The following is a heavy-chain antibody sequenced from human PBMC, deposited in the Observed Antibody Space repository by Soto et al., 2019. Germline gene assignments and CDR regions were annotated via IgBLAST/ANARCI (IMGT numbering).Heavy chain of an antibody. CDR2: IYSDGST. Sequence: PGGSLRLSCAASGFTVSSKYMSWVRQAPGKGLEWVSVIYSDGSTYYADSVKGRFTISRDNSKNTLYLLMNSLRAEDTAVYYCATERGPTYYFDYWGQGTLVTVSS. CDR1: GFTVSSKY. V-gene: IGHV3-53*01. D-gene: IGHD2-21*01. J-gene: IGHJ4*02. CDR3: ATERGPTYYFDY.